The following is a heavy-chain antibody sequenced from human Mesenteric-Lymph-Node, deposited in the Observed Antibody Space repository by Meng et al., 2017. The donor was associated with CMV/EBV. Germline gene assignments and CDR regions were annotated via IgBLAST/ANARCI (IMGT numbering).Heavy chain of an antibody. Sequence: AASGFTFSSYGMHWVRQAPGKGLEWVAVIWYDGSNKYYADSVKGRFTISRDNSKNTLYLQMNSLRAEDTAVYYCAKGVELRVGYFDYWGQGTLVTVSS. CDR3: AKGVELRVGYFDY. V-gene: IGHV3-33*06. J-gene: IGHJ4*02. CDR1: GFTFSSYG. D-gene: IGHD1-26*01. CDR2: IWYDGSNK.